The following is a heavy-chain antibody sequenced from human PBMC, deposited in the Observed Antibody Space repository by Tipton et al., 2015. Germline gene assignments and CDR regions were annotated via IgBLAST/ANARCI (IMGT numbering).Heavy chain of an antibody. CDR3: ASGGILGYFDY. CDR1: GGSISSGGYY. CDR2: IHYSGST. J-gene: IGHJ4*02. V-gene: IGHV4-31*03. D-gene: IGHD3-16*01. Sequence: TLSLTCTVSGGSISSGGYYWSWIRQHPGKGLERIGYIHYSGSTHYNPSLKSRVSISVDTSENQFSLKLSSVTAADSAVYYCASGGILGYFDYWGQGTLITVSS.